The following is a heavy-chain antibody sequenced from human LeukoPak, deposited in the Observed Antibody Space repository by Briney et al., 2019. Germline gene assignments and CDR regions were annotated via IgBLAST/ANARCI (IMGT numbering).Heavy chain of an antibody. CDR1: GFTVSSNY. Sequence: GGSLRLSCAASGFTVSSNYMSWVRQAPGKGLEWVSVIYSGGSTHYADSVKGRFTISRDNSKNTLYLQMNSLRAEDTAVYYCARDTRPAVAGTGIDYWGQGTLVTVSS. D-gene: IGHD6-19*01. V-gene: IGHV3-53*01. CDR2: IYSGGST. CDR3: ARDTRPAVAGTGIDY. J-gene: IGHJ4*02.